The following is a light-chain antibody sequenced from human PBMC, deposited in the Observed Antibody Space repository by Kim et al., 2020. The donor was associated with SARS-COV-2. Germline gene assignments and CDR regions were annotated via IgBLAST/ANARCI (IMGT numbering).Light chain of an antibody. V-gene: IGLV3-21*04. Sequence: APGKTARITCGGNNTGSKSVHWYQQKPGQAPVLVIYYDSDRPSGIPERFSGSNSGNTATLTISRVEAGDEADYYCQVWDSSSDHWVFGGGTQLTVL. J-gene: IGLJ3*02. CDR3: QVWDSSSDHWV. CDR1: NTGSKS. CDR2: YDS.